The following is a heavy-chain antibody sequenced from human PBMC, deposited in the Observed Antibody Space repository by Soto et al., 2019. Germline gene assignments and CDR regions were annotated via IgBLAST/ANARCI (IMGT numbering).Heavy chain of an antibody. D-gene: IGHD4-17*01. V-gene: IGHV3-23*01. CDR3: AKDRHYGDYASYDY. J-gene: IGHJ4*02. CDR1: GFTFSSYA. CDR2: ISGSGGST. Sequence: EVQLLESGGGLVQPGGSLRLSCAASGFTFSSYAMTWVRQAPGQGLEWVSAISGSGGSTYYADSVKGRFSISRDNSKNTLYLQMNSLRAEDTAVYYCAKDRHYGDYASYDYWGQGTLVTVSS.